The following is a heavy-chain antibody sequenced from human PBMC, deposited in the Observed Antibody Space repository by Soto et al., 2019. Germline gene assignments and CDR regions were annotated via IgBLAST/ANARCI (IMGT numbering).Heavy chain of an antibody. J-gene: IGHJ3*02. CDR1: GYTFTGYY. V-gene: IGHV1-2*02. Sequence: ASVKVSCKASGYTFTGYYIHWVRQAPGQGLEWMGWINPSSSDTNYAQKFQGRVTMTRDTSISTAFMELSSLRSEDTAVYYCASDYGGNSEGALDIGG. D-gene: IGHD4-17*01. CDR3: ASDYGGNSEGALDI. CDR2: INPSSSDT.